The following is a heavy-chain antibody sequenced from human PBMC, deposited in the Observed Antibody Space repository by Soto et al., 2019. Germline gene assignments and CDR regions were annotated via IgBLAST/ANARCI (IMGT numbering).Heavy chain of an antibody. D-gene: IGHD3-10*01. CDR2: ISSSSSYI. J-gene: IGHJ6*03. Sequence: EVQLVESGGGLVKPGGSLRLSCAASGFTFSSYSMNWVRQAPGKGLEWVSSISSSSSYIYYAYSVKGRCTISRDKAKNSRYRQMNSLRAEDMAVYYCGREGAGSGSSMDVWGKGTTVTVSS. CDR1: GFTFSSYS. CDR3: GREGAGSGSSMDV. V-gene: IGHV3-21*01.